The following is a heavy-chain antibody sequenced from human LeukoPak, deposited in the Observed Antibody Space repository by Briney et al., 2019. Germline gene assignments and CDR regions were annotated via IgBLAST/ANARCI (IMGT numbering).Heavy chain of an antibody. CDR1: GYTFTSYG. D-gene: IGHD3-3*01. V-gene: IGHV1-69*05. J-gene: IGHJ4*02. Sequence: SVKVSCKASGYTFTSYGISWVRQAPGQGLEWMGGIIPIFGTANYAQKFQGRVTITTDESTSTAYMELSSLRSEDTAVYYCARTTYYDFWSGYYFDYWGQGTLVTVSS. CDR3: ARTTYYDFWSGYYFDY. CDR2: IIPIFGTA.